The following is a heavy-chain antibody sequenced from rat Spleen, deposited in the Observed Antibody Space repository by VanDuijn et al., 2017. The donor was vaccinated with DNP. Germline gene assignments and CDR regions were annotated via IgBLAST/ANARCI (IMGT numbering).Heavy chain of an antibody. J-gene: IGHJ2*01. CDR3: VASAGWGYFDY. V-gene: IGHV5-20*01. D-gene: IGHD1-4*01. CDR1: GFTFTDFG. CDR2: ISFDGNNA. Sequence: EVQLVESGGGLVKPGRSMKLSCTVSGFTFTDFGMAWVLQAPTKGLEWVASISFDGNNAYYRDSVKGRFTISRDNAKSILYLQMESLRSEDTATYCCVASAGWGYFDYWGQGVVVTVSP.